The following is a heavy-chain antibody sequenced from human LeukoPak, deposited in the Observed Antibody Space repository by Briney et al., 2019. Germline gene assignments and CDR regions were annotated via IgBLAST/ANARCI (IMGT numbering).Heavy chain of an antibody. Sequence: GGSLRLTCAASGFTFSGYYMSWIRQPPGKGLEWVAIIKQDGSEKYYVNSVKGRFTISRDNAKNSLYLQLNILRAEDTAVYYCARDLEIWGQGTMVTVSS. CDR3: ARDLEI. CDR2: IKQDGSEK. CDR1: GFTFSGYY. V-gene: IGHV3-7*01. J-gene: IGHJ3*02.